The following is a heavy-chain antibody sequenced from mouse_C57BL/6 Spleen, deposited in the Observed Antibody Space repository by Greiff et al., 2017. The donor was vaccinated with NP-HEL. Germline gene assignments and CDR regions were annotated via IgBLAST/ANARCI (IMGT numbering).Heavy chain of an antibody. Sequence: QVQLKESGPGLVQPSQSLSITCTVSGFSLTSYGVHWVRQSPGKGLEWLGVIWSGGSTDYNAAFISRLSISKDNSKSQVFFKMNSLQADDTAIYYCAAYYYGSSYYAMDYWGQGTSVTVSS. CDR1: GFSLTSYG. V-gene: IGHV2-2*01. CDR2: IWSGGST. CDR3: AAYYYGSSYYAMDY. J-gene: IGHJ4*01. D-gene: IGHD1-1*01.